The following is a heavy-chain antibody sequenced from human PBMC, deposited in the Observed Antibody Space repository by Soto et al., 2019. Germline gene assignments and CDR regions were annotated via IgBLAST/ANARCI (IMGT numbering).Heavy chain of an antibody. CDR3: AKVRSSGWLRYYYYGMGV. D-gene: IGHD6-19*01. CDR2: ISYDGSNK. J-gene: IGHJ6*02. Sequence: RLSFAASANTFSIYGMHWVRQAPGKGLDWVAVISYDGSNKYYADSVKVRFTISRDNSKNTLYLQMNSLRAEDTAVYYCAKVRSSGWLRYYYYGMGVWGQGTTVKVSS. V-gene: IGHV3-30*18. CDR1: ANTFSIYG.